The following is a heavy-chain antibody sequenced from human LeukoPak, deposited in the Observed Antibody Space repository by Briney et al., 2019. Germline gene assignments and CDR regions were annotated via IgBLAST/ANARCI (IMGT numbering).Heavy chain of an antibody. D-gene: IGHD4-17*01. CDR1: EYTFTGHY. J-gene: IGHJ4*02. Sequence: ASVKVSCKTSEYTFTGHYLHWVRQAPGQGLEWMGRINPNGGGTRYAQKFLGRVSMTSDTSISTAYMELRSLRSDDTAVYYCARDSGTATFDYWGQGPLVTVSS. CDR3: ARDSGTATFDY. CDR2: INPNGGGT. V-gene: IGHV1-2*02.